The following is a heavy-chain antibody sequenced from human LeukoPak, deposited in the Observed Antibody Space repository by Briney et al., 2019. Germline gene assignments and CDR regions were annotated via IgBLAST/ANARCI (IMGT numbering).Heavy chain of an antibody. CDR1: GFTVSNYY. V-gene: IGHV3-66*01. CDR3: AGPSNDFWSGSPDY. Sequence: GGSLRLSCAASGFTVSNYYMSWVRQAPGKGLEWVSVIFSGGSTYYADSVKGRFTISRDNAKNSLYLQMNSLRAEDTAVYYCAGPSNDFWSGSPDYWGQGTLVTVSS. J-gene: IGHJ4*02. CDR2: IFSGGST. D-gene: IGHD3-3*01.